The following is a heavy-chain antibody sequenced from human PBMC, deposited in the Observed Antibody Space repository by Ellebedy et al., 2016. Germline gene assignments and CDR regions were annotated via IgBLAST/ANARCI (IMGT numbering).Heavy chain of an antibody. CDR3: AKEGYGGNSYYYYYMDV. CDR1: GGSINSGIYY. Sequence: SETLSLXXTVSGGSINSGIYYWSWIRQSAGKGLEWIGRINVSGSTNYNPSLKSRVTMSVDTSKNQFSLKLASVTAADTAVYYCAKEGYGGNSYYYYYMDVWGKGTTVTVSS. D-gene: IGHD4-23*01. J-gene: IGHJ6*03. V-gene: IGHV4-61*02. CDR2: INVSGST.